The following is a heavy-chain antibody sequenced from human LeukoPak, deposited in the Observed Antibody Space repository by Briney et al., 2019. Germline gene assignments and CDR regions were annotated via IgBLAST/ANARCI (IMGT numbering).Heavy chain of an antibody. Sequence: SETLSHTCTVSGASISSGDYYWGWIRQSPGRGLEWIGTIYYSGSTNYNPSLKSRVTISVDTSENQFSLRLTSVTATDTAVYYCVRRGQRLNPGLYYFDHWGQGTLVTVSS. CDR3: VRRGQRLNPGLYYFDH. D-gene: IGHD6-25*01. V-gene: IGHV4-39*01. CDR2: IYYSGST. CDR1: GASISSGDYY. J-gene: IGHJ4*02.